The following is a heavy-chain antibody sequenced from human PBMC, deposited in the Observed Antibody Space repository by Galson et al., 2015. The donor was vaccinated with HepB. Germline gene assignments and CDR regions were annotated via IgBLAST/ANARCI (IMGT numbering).Heavy chain of an antibody. CDR3: ARDSYDSSGYYQTNWYFDL. CDR1: GYTFTGYY. Sequence: SVKVSCKASGYTFTGYYMHWVRQAPGQGLEWMGRINPNSGGTNYAQKFQGRVTMTRDTSISTAYMELSRLRSDDTAVYYCARDSYDSSGYYQTNWYFDLWGRGTLVTVSS. V-gene: IGHV1-2*06. CDR2: INPNSGGT. D-gene: IGHD3-22*01. J-gene: IGHJ2*01.